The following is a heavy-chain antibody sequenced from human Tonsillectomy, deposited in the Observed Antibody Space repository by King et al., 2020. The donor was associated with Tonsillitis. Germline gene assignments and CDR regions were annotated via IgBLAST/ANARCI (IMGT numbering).Heavy chain of an antibody. CDR1: GLTVSSYH. D-gene: IGHD2-2*01. J-gene: IGHJ4*02. Sequence: VQLVESGGGLVQPGGSLRLSCAASGLTVSSYHMHWVRQAPGKGLEWVSVIHGGGITSYSDSVKGRFTVSRYTSKNTISLQMSSLRVEDTAVYYCATDEAAMLDFWGQGTLVTVSS. V-gene: IGHV3-66*01. CDR3: ATDEAAMLDF. CDR2: IHGGGIT.